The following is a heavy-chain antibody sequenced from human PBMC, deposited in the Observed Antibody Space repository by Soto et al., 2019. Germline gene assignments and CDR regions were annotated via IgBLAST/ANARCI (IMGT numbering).Heavy chain of an antibody. CDR2: IIPIFGTA. CDR3: ARGWGYDSSDYYYAY. Sequence: QVQLVQSVAEVRKPGSSVKVSCKASGGTFSRHAISWVRQAPGQGLEWMGGIIPIFGTANHAQKFQGRVTIIADESTSTAYMELSSLRSEDTAIYYCARGWGYDSSDYYYAYWGQGTLVIVSS. D-gene: IGHD3-22*01. J-gene: IGHJ4*02. V-gene: IGHV1-69*01. CDR1: GGTFSRHA.